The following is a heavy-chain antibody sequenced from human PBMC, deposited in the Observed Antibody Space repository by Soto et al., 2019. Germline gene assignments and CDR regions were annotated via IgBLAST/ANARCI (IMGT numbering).Heavy chain of an antibody. CDR2: INHSGST. CDR1: GGSFSGYY. Sequence: SETLSLTCAVYGGSFSGYYWSWIRQPPGKGLEWIGEINHSGSTNYNPSLKSRVTISVDTSKNQFSLKLSSVTAADTAVYSWARRRTGSSSWFDDAFDIWGQGTMVTVSS. V-gene: IGHV4-34*01. CDR3: ARRRTGSSSWFDDAFDI. J-gene: IGHJ3*02. D-gene: IGHD6-13*01.